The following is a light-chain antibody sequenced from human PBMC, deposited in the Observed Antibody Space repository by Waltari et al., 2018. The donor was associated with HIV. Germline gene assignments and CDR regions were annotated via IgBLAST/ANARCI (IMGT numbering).Light chain of an antibody. CDR2: DVN. V-gene: IGLV2-11*01. CDR1: YSDIGTYSY. J-gene: IGLJ1*01. Sequence: QSALTQPASVSGSPGQSVTISCTGTYSDIGTYSYVSWYQQHPGKAPKLIIYDVNKRPLGVPDRFSGSKSANTASLIISGLQAEDEAAYYCCSYAGRNSYVFGVGTEVTV. CDR3: CSYAGRNSYV.